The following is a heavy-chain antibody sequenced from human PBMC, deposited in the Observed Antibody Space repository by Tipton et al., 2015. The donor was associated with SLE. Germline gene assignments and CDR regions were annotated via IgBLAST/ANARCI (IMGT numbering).Heavy chain of an antibody. CDR2: IYYSGST. V-gene: IGHV4-31*03. J-gene: IGHJ4*02. CDR1: GGSINSGAYY. Sequence: SLTCTVSGGSINSGAYYWGWIRQHPGKGLEWIGYIYYSGSTYYNPSLKSRVTISLDTSKNQFSLRLTSVTAADTAVYYCARGQGSGYFDYWGQGALVTVSS. CDR3: ARGQGSGYFDY.